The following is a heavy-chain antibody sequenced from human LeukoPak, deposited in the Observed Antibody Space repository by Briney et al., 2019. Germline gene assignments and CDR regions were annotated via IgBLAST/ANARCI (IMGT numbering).Heavy chain of an antibody. Sequence: ASVNVSCKVSGYTLTELSMHWVRQAPGKGLEWMGGFDPEDGETIYAQKFQGRVTMTEDTSTDTAYMELSSLRSEDTAVYYCATAPQQLVRVDWFDPWGQGTLVTVSS. CDR2: FDPEDGET. D-gene: IGHD6-13*01. J-gene: IGHJ5*02. CDR3: ATAPQQLVRVDWFDP. V-gene: IGHV1-24*01. CDR1: GYTLTELS.